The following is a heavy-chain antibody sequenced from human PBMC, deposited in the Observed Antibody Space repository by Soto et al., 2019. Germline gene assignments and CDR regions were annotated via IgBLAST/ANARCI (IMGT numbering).Heavy chain of an antibody. CDR1: GFTFSRYG. CDR3: AIITTVTTGFDY. V-gene: IGHV3-30*03. J-gene: IGHJ4*02. Sequence: GGSLRLSCAASGFTFSRYGMHWVRQAPGKGLEWVAVISYDGSNKYYADSVKGRFTVSRDNSKNTLYLQMNSLRAEDTAVYYCAIITTVTTGFDYWGQGTLVTVSS. D-gene: IGHD4-17*01. CDR2: ISYDGSNK.